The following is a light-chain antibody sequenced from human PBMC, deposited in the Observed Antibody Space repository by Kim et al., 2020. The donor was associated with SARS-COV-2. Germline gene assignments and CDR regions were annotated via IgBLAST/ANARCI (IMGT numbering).Light chain of an antibody. CDR2: GAS. CDR1: QSVSSH. V-gene: IGKV3-15*01. Sequence: EYPEEKATLSCRASQSVSSHLAWYQQKPGQAPRLLMYGASTRATGIPARFSGSGSGTEFTLTINSLQSEDFAVYYCQQYNNWPFAFGPGTKVDIK. CDR3: QQYNNWPFA. J-gene: IGKJ3*01.